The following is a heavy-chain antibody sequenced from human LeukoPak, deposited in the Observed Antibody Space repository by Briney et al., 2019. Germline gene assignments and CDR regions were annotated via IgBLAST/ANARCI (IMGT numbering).Heavy chain of an antibody. D-gene: IGHD6-19*01. CDR2: ISYDGSNK. CDR3: ARGSVRAVAGHFDY. CDR1: GFTFSSYA. Sequence: GRSLRLSCAASGFTFSSYAMHWVRQAPGKGLEWVTVISYDGSNKYYADSVKGRFTISRDNSKNTLYLQMNSPRPEDTAVYYCARGSVRAVAGHFDYWGQGTLVTVSS. V-gene: IGHV3-30*01. J-gene: IGHJ4*02.